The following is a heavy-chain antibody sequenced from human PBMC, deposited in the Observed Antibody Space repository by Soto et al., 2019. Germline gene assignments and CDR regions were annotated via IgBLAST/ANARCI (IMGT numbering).Heavy chain of an antibody. CDR1: GGSFSGDY. CDR3: ASREVDTPMVNYY. J-gene: IGHJ4*02. D-gene: IGHD5-18*01. Sequence: SETLSLTCAVYGGSFSGDYWSWIRQPPGKGLEWIGEINHSGSTNYNPSLKSRVTLSVDTSKNKFSLKLRSVTAADTAVYYCASREVDTPMVNYYWGQGTLVTVSA. CDR2: INHSGST. V-gene: IGHV4-34*01.